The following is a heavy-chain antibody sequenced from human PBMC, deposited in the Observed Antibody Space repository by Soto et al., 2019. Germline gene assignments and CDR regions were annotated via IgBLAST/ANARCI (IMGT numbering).Heavy chain of an antibody. Sequence: SVKVSCKASGVTFSSYAISWVRQAPGQGLEWMGGIIPIFGTAKYAQKFQGRVTITADESTSTAYMELSSLRSEDTAVYYCARDQCSSTSCPLYYYYGMDVWGKGTTVTVSS. D-gene: IGHD2-2*01. V-gene: IGHV1-69*13. CDR2: IIPIFGTA. CDR3: ARDQCSSTSCPLYYYYGMDV. J-gene: IGHJ6*04. CDR1: GVTFSSYA.